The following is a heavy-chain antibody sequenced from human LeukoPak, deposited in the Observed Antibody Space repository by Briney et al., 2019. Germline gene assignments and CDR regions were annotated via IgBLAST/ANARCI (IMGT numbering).Heavy chain of an antibody. J-gene: IGHJ6*03. CDR1: GFSLSTTGMC. D-gene: IGHD4-23*01. CDR2: SDWDDDK. CDR3: ARTAGGNSYFYYMDV. V-gene: IGHV2-70*11. Sequence: ESGPAPVKPTQTLALTCTFSGFSLSTTGMCVSWIRQPPGKALEWLARSDWDDDKYYSTYLKTRLTISKDTSKNQVVLTMTNVNPEDTATYYCARTAGGNSYFYYMDVWGKGTTVTVSS.